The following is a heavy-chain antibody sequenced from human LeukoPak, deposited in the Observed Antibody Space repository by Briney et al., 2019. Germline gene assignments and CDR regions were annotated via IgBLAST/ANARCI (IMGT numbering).Heavy chain of an antibody. CDR2: ISSDGSSK. V-gene: IGHV3-30-3*01. Sequence: GRSLRLSCAASGFTFSSYPIHWVRQAPGKGLEWVAVISSDGSSKYYADSVKVRFTISRDNSKNTLYLQMNSLRAEDTAVYYCARSPEKATIRTSLDYWGQGTLVAVSS. J-gene: IGHJ4*02. D-gene: IGHD5-24*01. CDR3: ARSPEKATIRTSLDY. CDR1: GFTFSSYP.